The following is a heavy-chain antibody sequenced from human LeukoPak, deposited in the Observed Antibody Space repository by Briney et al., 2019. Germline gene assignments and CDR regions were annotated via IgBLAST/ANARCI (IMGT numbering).Heavy chain of an antibody. Sequence: ASVKVSCKASGGTFSSYAISWVRQAPGQGLEWMGGIIPTFGTANYAQKFQGRVTITTDESTSTAYMELSSLRSEDTAVYYCARDDGSLYYDILTGYPHYYYYYMDVWGKGTTVTVSS. D-gene: IGHD3-9*01. CDR1: GGTFSSYA. CDR2: IIPTFGTA. CDR3: ARDDGSLYYDILTGYPHYYYYYMDV. V-gene: IGHV1-69*05. J-gene: IGHJ6*03.